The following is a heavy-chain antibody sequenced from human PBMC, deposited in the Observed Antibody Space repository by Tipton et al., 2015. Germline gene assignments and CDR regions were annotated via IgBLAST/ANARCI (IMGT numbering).Heavy chain of an antibody. CDR3: ARVSTGFINWFDP. CDR2: IYYSGNT. D-gene: IGHD5/OR15-5a*01. CDR1: GGSISSYY. V-gene: IGHV4-59*04. Sequence: TLSLTCTVSGGSISSYYWSWIRQPPGKGLEWIGHIYYSGNTYYIPSLKSRVSISVDTSKNQFSLRLTSVTAADTAVYYCARVSTGFINWFDPWGQGTLVTVSA. J-gene: IGHJ5*02.